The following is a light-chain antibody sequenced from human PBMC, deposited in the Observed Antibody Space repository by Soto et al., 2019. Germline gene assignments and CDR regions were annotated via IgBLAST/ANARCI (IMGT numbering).Light chain of an antibody. Sequence: QSVLRQPPSVSGAPGQKVIISCTGSSSNIGAGYDVHWYQQLPGTAPKLLIYSNNNRPSGVPDRLSGSKSGTSASLAITGLQVEDEADYYCQSYDSSLSAAVFGGGTKLTVL. J-gene: IGLJ2*01. CDR1: SSNIGAGYD. CDR3: QSYDSSLSAAV. V-gene: IGLV1-40*01. CDR2: SNN.